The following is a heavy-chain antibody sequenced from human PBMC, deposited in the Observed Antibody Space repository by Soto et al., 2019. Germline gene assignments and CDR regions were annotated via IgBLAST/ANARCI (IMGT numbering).Heavy chain of an antibody. D-gene: IGHD3-10*01. J-gene: IGHJ3*02. CDR2: IYYSGST. Sequence: SETLSLTCTVSGGSVSSCSYYWNWLRQPPGKGLEWIGYIYYSGSTNYNPSLKSRVTISADTSKNQFSLKLSSVTAADTAVYYCARVWGGAFDIWGQGTMVTVSS. V-gene: IGHV4-61*01. CDR3: ARVWGGAFDI. CDR1: GGSVSSCSYY.